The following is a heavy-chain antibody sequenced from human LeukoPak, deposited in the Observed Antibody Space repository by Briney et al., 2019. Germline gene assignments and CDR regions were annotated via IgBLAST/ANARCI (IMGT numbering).Heavy chain of an antibody. D-gene: IGHD5-18*01. V-gene: IGHV1-69*13. CDR1: GGTFSSYA. CDR2: IIPIFGTA. Sequence: SVKVSCKASGGTFSSYAISWVRQAPGQGLEWMGGIIPIFGTANYAQKFQGRVTITADESTSTAYMELSSLRSEDTAVYYCARGGYSYGSNFDYGGKEPLVTVSS. J-gene: IGHJ4*02. CDR3: ARGGYSYGSNFDY.